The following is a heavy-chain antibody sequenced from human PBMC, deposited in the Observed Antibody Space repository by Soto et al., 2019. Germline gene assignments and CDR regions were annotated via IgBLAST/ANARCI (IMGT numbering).Heavy chain of an antibody. V-gene: IGHV3-33*01. J-gene: IGHJ6*02. CDR2: IWYDGSNK. CDR3: ARDPRSSFGAYYYYGMDV. D-gene: IGHD6-13*01. CDR1: GFTFSSYG. Sequence: PGGSLRLSCAASGFTFSSYGMHWVGQAPGKGLEWVAVIWYDGSNKYYADSVKGRFTISRDNSKNTLYLQMNSLRAEDTAVYYWARDPRSSFGAYYYYGMDVWGQGTTVTVSS.